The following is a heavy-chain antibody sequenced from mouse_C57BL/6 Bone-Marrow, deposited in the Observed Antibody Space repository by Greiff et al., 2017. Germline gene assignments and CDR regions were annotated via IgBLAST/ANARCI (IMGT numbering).Heavy chain of an antibody. CDR2: IHPNSGST. CDR1: GYTFTSYW. Sequence: VQLQQPGAELVKPGASVKLSCKASGYTFTSYWMHWVKQRPGQGLEWIGMIHPNSGSTNYNEKFKSKATLTVDKSSSTAYMQLSSLTSEDSAVYDCARWAYYSKYYFDYWGQGTTLTVSS. CDR3: ARWAYYSKYYFDY. J-gene: IGHJ2*01. V-gene: IGHV1-64*01. D-gene: IGHD2-5*01.